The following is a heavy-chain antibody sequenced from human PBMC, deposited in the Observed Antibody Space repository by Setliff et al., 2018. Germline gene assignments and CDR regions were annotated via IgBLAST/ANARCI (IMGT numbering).Heavy chain of an antibody. CDR3: ARRHHTVTTNYFDY. V-gene: IGHV4-39*01. CDR1: GASITNINYY. Sequence: SETLSLTCTVSGASITNINYYWGLIRQPPGKGLEWIGSIFYSGSTYYDPSLRSRVTISVDTSKNQFSLKLSSVTAADTAVYYCARRHHTVTTNYFDYWGQGTLVTVSS. CDR2: IFYSGST. J-gene: IGHJ4*02. D-gene: IGHD4-17*01.